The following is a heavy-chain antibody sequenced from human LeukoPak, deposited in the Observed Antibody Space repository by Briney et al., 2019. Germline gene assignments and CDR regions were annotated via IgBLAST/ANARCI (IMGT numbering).Heavy chain of an antibody. D-gene: IGHD4-17*01. J-gene: IGHJ6*03. CDR3: ASMTTVTTFGYYYYYYMDV. CDR1: GFTFSSYE. Sequence: GGSLRLSCAASGFTFSSYEMNWVRQAPGKGLEWVSYISSSGSTKYYADSVKGRFTISRDNAKNSLYLQMNSLRAEDTAVYYCASMTTVTTFGYYYYYYMDVWGKGTTVTVSS. CDR2: ISSSGSTK. V-gene: IGHV3-48*03.